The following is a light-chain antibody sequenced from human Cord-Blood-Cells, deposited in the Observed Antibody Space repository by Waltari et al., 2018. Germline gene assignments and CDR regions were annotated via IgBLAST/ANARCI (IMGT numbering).Light chain of an antibody. V-gene: IGLV3-1*01. J-gene: IGLJ1*01. Sequence: SYELTQPPSVSVSPGQTASITCSGDKLGDRYACWYQQKPGQSPGLVIYQDSKQPYGILERFVGANSGNTATLTISGTQAMDEADYYCQAWDSSTAYVFGTGTKVTVL. CDR3: QAWDSSTAYV. CDR1: KLGDRY. CDR2: QDS.